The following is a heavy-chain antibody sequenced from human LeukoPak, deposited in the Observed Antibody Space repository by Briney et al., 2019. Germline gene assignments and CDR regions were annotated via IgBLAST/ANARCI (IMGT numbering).Heavy chain of an antibody. V-gene: IGHV3-21*01. Sequence: GVSLRLSCAASGFTFSSYSMNWVRQAPGKGLEWVSSISSSSSYIYYADSVKGRFTISRDNAKNSLYLQMNSLRAEDTAVYYCATGLGERYYYGSGSYYSGWNAPEFDYWGQGTLVTVSS. CDR2: ISSSSSYI. CDR1: GFTFSSYS. J-gene: IGHJ4*02. CDR3: ATGLGERYYYGSGSYYSGWNAPEFDY. D-gene: IGHD3-10*01.